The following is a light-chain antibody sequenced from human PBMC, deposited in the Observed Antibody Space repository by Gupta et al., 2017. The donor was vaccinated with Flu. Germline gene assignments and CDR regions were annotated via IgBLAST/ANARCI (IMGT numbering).Light chain of an antibody. J-gene: IGKJ3*01. V-gene: IGKV1-39*01. Sequence: PSSLSASVGDRVTITCRASQRSSIYWYGYQQKPRKAPSLLIFAASRIQSGGPSRCIGSGAGTEFSLTISSLQPEDFSTYYCQQKDNTLGTFGHGTKVDIK. CDR3: QQKDNTLGT. CDR2: AAS. CDR1: QRSSIY.